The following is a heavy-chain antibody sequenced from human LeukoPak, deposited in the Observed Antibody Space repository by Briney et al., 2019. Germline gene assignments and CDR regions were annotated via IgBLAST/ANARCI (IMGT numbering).Heavy chain of an antibody. CDR1: GFTFSNYA. J-gene: IGHJ4*02. V-gene: IGHV3-23*01. CDR2: ISGSGDNT. D-gene: IGHD6-13*01. Sequence: GGSLRLSYTASGFTFSNYAMSWVRQAPGKGLEWVSAISGSGDNTYYADSVKGRFTISRDNSKNTLYLQMNTLRAEDTAVYYCASRIATAGSVDYWGQGTLVTVSS. CDR3: ASRIATAGSVDY.